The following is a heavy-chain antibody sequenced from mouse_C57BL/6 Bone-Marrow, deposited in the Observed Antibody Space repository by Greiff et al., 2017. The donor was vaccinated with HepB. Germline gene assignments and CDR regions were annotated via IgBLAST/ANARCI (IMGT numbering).Heavy chain of an antibody. CDR2: INPNNGGT. CDR1: GYTFTDYY. D-gene: IGHD2-4*01. V-gene: IGHV1-26*01. CDR3: ARWGLMITKAY. J-gene: IGHJ3*01. Sequence: VQLQQSGAELVRPGASVKISCKASGYTFTDYYMNWVKQSHGKSLEWIGDINPNNGGTSYNQKFKGKATLTVDKSSSTAYMELRSLTSEDSAVYYCARWGLMITKAYWGQGTLVTVSA.